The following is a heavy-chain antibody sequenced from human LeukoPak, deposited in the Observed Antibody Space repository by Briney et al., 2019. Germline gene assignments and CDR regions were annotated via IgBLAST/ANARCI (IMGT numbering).Heavy chain of an antibody. Sequence: GGSLRLSCAASGFTFSDYYMNWIRQAPGKGLEWVSHISSSGSTIHYVDSVKGRFTISRDNAKTSLFLQMNSLRAEDTAVYYRARDGGSGWSLHYWGQGTLVPVPS. J-gene: IGHJ4*02. CDR3: ARDGGSGWSLHY. D-gene: IGHD6-19*01. CDR2: ISSSGSTI. V-gene: IGHV3-11*01. CDR1: GFTFSDYY.